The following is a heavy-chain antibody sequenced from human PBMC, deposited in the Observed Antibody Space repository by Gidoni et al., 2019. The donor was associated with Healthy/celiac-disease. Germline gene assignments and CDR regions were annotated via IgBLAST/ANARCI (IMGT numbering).Heavy chain of an antibody. D-gene: IGHD3-10*01. J-gene: IGHJ4*02. CDR3: TTYYGSGYYYFDY. Sequence: EVQLVESGGGLVKPGGSIRLSCSASGFTFSNAWMSWVRQAPGKGLEWVGRIKSKTDGGTTDYAAPVKGRFTISRDDSKNTLYLQMNSLKTEDTAVYYCTTYYGSGYYYFDYWGQGTLVTVSS. V-gene: IGHV3-15*01. CDR1: GFTFSNAW. CDR2: IKSKTDGGTT.